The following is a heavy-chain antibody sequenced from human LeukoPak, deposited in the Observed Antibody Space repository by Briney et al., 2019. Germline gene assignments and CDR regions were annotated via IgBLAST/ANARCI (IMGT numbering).Heavy chain of an antibody. CDR3: AKFLPTHIVVANYYFDY. CDR1: GFTFSSYS. D-gene: IGHD2-21*01. CDR2: ISSSSSYI. V-gene: IGHV3-21*04. Sequence: GGSLRLSCAASGFTFSSYSMNWVRQAPGKGLEWVSSISSSSSYIYYADSVKGRFTISRDNSKNTLYLQMNSLRAEDTAVYYCAKFLPTHIVVANYYFDYWGQGTLVTVSS. J-gene: IGHJ4*02.